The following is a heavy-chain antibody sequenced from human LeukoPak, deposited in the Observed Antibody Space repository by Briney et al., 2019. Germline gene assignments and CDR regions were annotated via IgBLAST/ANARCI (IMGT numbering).Heavy chain of an antibody. Sequence: PGGSLRLSCAASGFTFSNPWMAWVRQAPGRGLEWVASMNPDGNDKGYMDSVKGRFTISRDNANSSLYLQMTSLRAEDTAVYYCGRDPSWGAIDYWGQGTRVTVSS. J-gene: IGHJ4*02. CDR3: GRDPSWGAIDY. V-gene: IGHV3-7*01. D-gene: IGHD7-27*01. CDR1: GFTFSNPW. CDR2: MNPDGNDK.